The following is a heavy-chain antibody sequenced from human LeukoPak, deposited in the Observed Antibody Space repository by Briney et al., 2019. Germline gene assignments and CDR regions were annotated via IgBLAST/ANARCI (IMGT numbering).Heavy chain of an antibody. D-gene: IGHD1-1*01. Sequence: GGSLSLSCAAYGFTLSTYWMTWVRHAPGEGPEGVANIKEDGSATYYVDSVTGRFTISRDNAKKSLYLQMTSLRAEDTAVYYCARDSPGYLACDSWGQGSLVTVSS. CDR3: ARDSPGYLACDS. J-gene: IGHJ4*02. CDR1: GFTLSTYW. V-gene: IGHV3-7*04. CDR2: IKEDGSAT.